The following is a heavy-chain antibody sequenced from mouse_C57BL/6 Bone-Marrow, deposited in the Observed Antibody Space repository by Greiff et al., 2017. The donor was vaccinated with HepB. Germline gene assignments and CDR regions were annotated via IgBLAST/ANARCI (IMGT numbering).Heavy chain of an antibody. CDR3: ARSGDLDAVDY. Sequence: EVMLVESGGGLVQPGGSLSLSCAASGFTFTDYYMSWVRQPPGKALEWLGFIRNKANGYTTEYSASVKCRFTISGDNSQSILYLQMNALRAEDSATYYCARSGDLDAVDYWGQGTSVTVSS. J-gene: IGHJ4*01. CDR1: GFTFTDYY. CDR2: IRNKANGYTT. V-gene: IGHV7-3*01. D-gene: IGHD1-3*01.